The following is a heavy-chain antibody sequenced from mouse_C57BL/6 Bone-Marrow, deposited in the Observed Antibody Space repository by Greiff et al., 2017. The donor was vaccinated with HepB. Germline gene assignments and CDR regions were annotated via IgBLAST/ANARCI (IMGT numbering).Heavy chain of an antibody. V-gene: IGHV5-16*01. J-gene: IGHJ4*01. CDR1: GFTFSDYY. CDR3: ARASPYYDYDEGYDMDY. Sequence: EVKLVESEGGLVQPGSSMKLSCTASGFTFSDYYMAWVRQVPEKGLEWVANINYDGSSTYYLDSLKSRFIISRDNAKNILYLQMSSLKSEDTATYYCARASPYYDYDEGYDMDYWGQGTSVTVSS. D-gene: IGHD2-4*01. CDR2: INYDGSST.